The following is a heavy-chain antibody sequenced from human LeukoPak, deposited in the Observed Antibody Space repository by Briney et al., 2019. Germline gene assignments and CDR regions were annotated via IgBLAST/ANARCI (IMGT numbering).Heavy chain of an antibody. CDR1: GGTFSSYA. Sequence: SVKVSCKASGGTFSSYAISWVRQAPGQGLEWMGRIIPILGIANYAQKFQGRVTITADKSTSTAYMELSSLRSEDTAVYYCARDSIAVAGARVAYFDYWGQGTLVTVSS. J-gene: IGHJ4*02. D-gene: IGHD6-19*01. CDR2: IIPILGIA. CDR3: ARDSIAVAGARVAYFDY. V-gene: IGHV1-69*04.